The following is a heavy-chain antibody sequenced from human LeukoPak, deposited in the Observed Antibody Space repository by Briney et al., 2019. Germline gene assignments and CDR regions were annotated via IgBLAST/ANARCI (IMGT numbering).Heavy chain of an antibody. CDR3: ARAPRSGWYFY. J-gene: IGHJ4*02. CDR1: GGSFSGYY. Sequence: PSETLSLTCAVYGGSFSGYYWSWIRQPPGKGLEWIGEINHSGSTNYNPSLKSRVTISVDTSKNQFSLKLSSVTAADTAVYYCARAPRSGWYFYWGQGTLVTVSS. V-gene: IGHV4-34*01. CDR2: INHSGST. D-gene: IGHD6-19*01.